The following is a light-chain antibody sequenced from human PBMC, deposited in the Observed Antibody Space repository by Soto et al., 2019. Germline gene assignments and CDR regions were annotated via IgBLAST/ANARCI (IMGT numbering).Light chain of an antibody. Sequence: QSALTQPASVSGSPGQSITISCTGTSSDVGGYNLVSWYQQHPGKAPKLMIYEVTKRPSGVSNRFSGSKSDNTASLTISGRQDAEEDADYCCSSAGNSNFVVFGGGTKVTVL. CDR3: CSSAGNSNFVV. J-gene: IGLJ2*01. CDR1: SSDVGGYNL. V-gene: IGLV2-23*02. CDR2: EVT.